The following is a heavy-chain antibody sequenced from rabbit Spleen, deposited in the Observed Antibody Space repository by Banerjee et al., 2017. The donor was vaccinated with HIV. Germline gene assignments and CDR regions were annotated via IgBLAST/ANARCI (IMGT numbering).Heavy chain of an antibody. D-gene: IGHD4-1*01. CDR1: GFTLSGYW. J-gene: IGHJ3*01. CDR2: IYAGSGYT. V-gene: IGHV1S40*01. Sequence: QSLEESGGDLVKPETSLTLTCTASGFTLSGYWMCWVRQAPGKGLEWIGCIYAGSGYTYYATWAKGRFTISKTSSTTVTLQMTGLTAADTATYFCARDLDDVIGWNFGWWGQGTLVTVS. CDR3: ARDLDDVIGWNFGW.